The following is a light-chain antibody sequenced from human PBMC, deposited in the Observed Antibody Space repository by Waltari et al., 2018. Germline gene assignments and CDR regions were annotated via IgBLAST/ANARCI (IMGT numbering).Light chain of an antibody. J-gene: IGKJ1*01. V-gene: IGKV2-30*02. CDR3: MQGTHWPWT. CDR1: QSLVHSDGNIY. CDR2: RVS. Sequence: DVVMTQSPLSLPVTLGQPASISCTSSQSLVHSDGNIYLNWFQQMPGQSPRRLIHRVSNRNSGVPDRFSGSGSGTDFTLKISRVEAEDVGVYYCMQGTHWPWTFGQGTKVEIK.